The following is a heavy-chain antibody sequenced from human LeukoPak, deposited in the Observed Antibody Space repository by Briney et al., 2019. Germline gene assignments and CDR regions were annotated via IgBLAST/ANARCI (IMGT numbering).Heavy chain of an antibody. CDR3: ANVLAVDYYYYMDV. J-gene: IGHJ6*03. Sequence: PGGSLRLSCAASGFTFSSYSMNWVRQAPGKGLEWVSSISSSSSYIYYADSVKGRFTISRDNAKNSLYLQMNSLRAEDTAVYYCANVLAVDYYYYMDVWGKGTTVTVSS. CDR2: ISSSSSYI. V-gene: IGHV3-21*01. CDR1: GFTFSSYS. D-gene: IGHD3-3*02.